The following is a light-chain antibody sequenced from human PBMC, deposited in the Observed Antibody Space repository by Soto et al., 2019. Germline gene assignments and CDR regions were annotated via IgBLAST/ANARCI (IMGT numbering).Light chain of an antibody. CDR1: SSDVGGYNY. CDR3: ASFTRSVTVV. Sequence: SVLTQPASVSGSPGQSITISCAGTSSDVGGYNYVSWYQQHPGKVPRLIISDVNKRPSGVSDRFSGSKSGNTASLTISGLQAADEADYYCASFTRSVTVVFGGGTKVTVL. CDR2: DVN. J-gene: IGLJ2*01. V-gene: IGLV2-14*03.